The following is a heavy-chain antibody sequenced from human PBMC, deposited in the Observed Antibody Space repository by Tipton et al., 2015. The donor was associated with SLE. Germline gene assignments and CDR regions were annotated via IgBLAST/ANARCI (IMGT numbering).Heavy chain of an antibody. J-gene: IGHJ4*02. V-gene: IGHV4-59*11. Sequence: LRLSCTVSGVSINRLYWSWIRQTPGKGLEWIGCFSNTGSTNYNPSLGGRVTISVDTSKNQFSLQLTPITAADTAVYYCVRGRGYASSGYYFDSWGQGTLVTVSS. CDR3: VRGRGYASSGYYFDS. CDR1: GVSINRLY. D-gene: IGHD3-22*01. CDR2: FSNTGST.